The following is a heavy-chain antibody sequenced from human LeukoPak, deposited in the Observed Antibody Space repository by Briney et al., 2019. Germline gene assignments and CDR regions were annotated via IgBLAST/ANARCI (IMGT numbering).Heavy chain of an antibody. Sequence: SVKGRFTVSRDNAKNSLSLEMNSLRAEDTAVYYCARDGMTILGVADPEYYFDYWGQGTLVTVSS. V-gene: IGHV3-48*01. CDR3: ARDGMTILGVADPEYYFDY. D-gene: IGHD3-3*01. J-gene: IGHJ4*02.